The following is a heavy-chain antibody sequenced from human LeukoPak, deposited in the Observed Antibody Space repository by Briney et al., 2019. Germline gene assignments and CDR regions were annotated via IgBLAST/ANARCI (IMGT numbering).Heavy chain of an antibody. CDR3: ARGPSGYSSGWFDY. V-gene: IGHV4-31*03. Sequence: KTSETLSLTCTVSGGSISSGGYYWSWIRQHPGKGLEGIGYIYYSGSTYYNPSLKSRVTISVDTSKNQFSLKLSSVTAADTAVYYCARGPSGYSSGWFDYWGQGTLVTVSS. CDR1: GGSISSGGYY. D-gene: IGHD6-19*01. CDR2: IYYSGST. J-gene: IGHJ4*02.